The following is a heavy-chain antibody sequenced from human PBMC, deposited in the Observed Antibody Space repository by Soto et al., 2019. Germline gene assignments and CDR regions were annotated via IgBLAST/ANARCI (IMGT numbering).Heavy chain of an antibody. Sequence: EVQLVESGGGLVQPGGSLRLSCVASGFSFSTDWASWIRQAPGKGLEWVANVKRDGSENNYADSVKGRFTISRDNAKNSLYLQMNSLRVEDTAVYYSASEGSAWQFDYWGRGTLVAVSS. CDR2: VKRDGSEN. CDR3: ASEGSAWQFDY. V-gene: IGHV3-7*01. CDR1: GFSFSTDW. D-gene: IGHD6-25*01. J-gene: IGHJ4*02.